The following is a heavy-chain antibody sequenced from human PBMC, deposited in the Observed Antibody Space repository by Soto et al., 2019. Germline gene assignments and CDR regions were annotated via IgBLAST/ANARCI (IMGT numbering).Heavy chain of an antibody. V-gene: IGHV1-2*04. CDR1: GYTFTGYY. CDR3: ARDKGHLWFGELIYYYYGMDV. J-gene: IGHJ6*02. CDR2: INPNSGGT. Sequence: QVQLVQSGAEVKKPGASVKVSCKASGYTFTGYYMHWVRQAPGQGLEWMGWINPNSGGTNYAQKFQGWVTMTRDTSISTAYMELSRLRSDDTAVYYCARDKGHLWFGELIYYYYGMDVWGQGTTVTVSS. D-gene: IGHD3-10*01.